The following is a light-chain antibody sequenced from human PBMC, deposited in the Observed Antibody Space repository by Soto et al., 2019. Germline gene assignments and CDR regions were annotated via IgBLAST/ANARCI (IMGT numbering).Light chain of an antibody. CDR1: QSVGNY. V-gene: IGKV3-15*01. CDR3: QQYTGWPPQLT. Sequence: EIVMTQSPATVSVSPGQTVTLTCRASQSVGNYLGWYQQRPGQAPRLVLYGASTRATGVPDRFTGYGSGTYFTLTISSLQSEDFAVYYCQQYTGWPPQLTFGGGTKVEIK. CDR2: GAS. J-gene: IGKJ4*01.